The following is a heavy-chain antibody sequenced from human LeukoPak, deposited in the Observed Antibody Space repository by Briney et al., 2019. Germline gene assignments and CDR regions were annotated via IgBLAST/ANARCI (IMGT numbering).Heavy chain of an antibody. D-gene: IGHD1-26*01. CDR1: GFTFSSYS. CDR2: ISSSSSYI. Sequence: PGGSLRLSCAASGFTFSSYSMNWVRQAPGKGLEWVSSISSSSSYIYYADSVKGRFTISRDNAKNSLYLQMNSLRAEDTAVYYCARDSKLVGATESFDIWGQGTMVTVSS. CDR3: ARDSKLVGATESFDI. V-gene: IGHV3-21*01. J-gene: IGHJ3*02.